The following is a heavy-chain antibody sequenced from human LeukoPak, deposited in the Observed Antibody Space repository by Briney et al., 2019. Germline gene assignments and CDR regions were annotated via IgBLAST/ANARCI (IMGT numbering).Heavy chain of an antibody. V-gene: IGHV4-34*01. Sequence: SETLSLTCAVYGGSFSGYYWTWIRQPPGKGLEWIGEINHSGSTNYNPSLKSRVTISVDTSKNQFSLKLSSVTAADTAAYYCARNGVRGVKKPYYFDYWGQGTLVTVSS. CDR1: GGSFSGYY. CDR3: ARNGVRGVKKPYYFDY. J-gene: IGHJ4*02. D-gene: IGHD3-10*01. CDR2: INHSGST.